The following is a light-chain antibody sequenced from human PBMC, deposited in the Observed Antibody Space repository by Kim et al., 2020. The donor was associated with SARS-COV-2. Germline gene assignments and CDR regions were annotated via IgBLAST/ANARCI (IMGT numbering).Light chain of an antibody. V-gene: IGKV1-8*01. CDR1: QGISSY. Sequence: ATTGDRVTVTCRARQGISSYLAWYQQEPGRAPKLLIYAASTLQSGVPSGFNGSGSGTDFTLTISCLQSEDFATYYCQQYYSYSLTFGGGTKVDIK. CDR2: AAS. CDR3: QQYYSYSLT. J-gene: IGKJ4*01.